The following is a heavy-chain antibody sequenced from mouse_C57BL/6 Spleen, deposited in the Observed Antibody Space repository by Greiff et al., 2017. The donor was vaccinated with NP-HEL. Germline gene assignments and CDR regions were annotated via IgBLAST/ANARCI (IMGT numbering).Heavy chain of an antibody. CDR3: ARGGGYFDV. CDR2: ISYDGSN. J-gene: IGHJ1*03. CDR1: GYSITSGYY. V-gene: IGHV3-6*01. Sequence: EVHLVESGPGLVKPSQSLSLTCSVTGYSITSGYYWNWIRQFPGNKLEWMGYISYDGSNNYNPSLKNRISITRDTSKNQFFLKLNSVTTEDTATYYCARGGGYFDVWGTGTTVTVSS.